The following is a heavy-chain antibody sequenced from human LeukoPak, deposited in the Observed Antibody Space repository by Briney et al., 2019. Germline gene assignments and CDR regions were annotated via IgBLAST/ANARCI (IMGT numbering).Heavy chain of an antibody. CDR2: ISASGGST. CDR3: AKRSDYGGNWNYFDY. Sequence: GGSLRLSCAASGFTFSSYGMSWVRQAPGKGLEWVSAISASGGSTYYADSVKGRFTISRDNSKNPLYLQMNTLRAEDTAVYYCAKRSDYGGNWNYFDYWGQGTPVSVSS. J-gene: IGHJ4*02. D-gene: IGHD4-23*01. CDR1: GFTFSSYG. V-gene: IGHV3-23*01.